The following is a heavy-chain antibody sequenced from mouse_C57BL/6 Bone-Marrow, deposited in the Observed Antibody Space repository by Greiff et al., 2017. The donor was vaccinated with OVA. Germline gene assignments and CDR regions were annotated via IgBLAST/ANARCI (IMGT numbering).Heavy chain of an antibody. D-gene: IGHD1-1*01. CDR3: TTGPFTTVVATDFDY. CDR2: IDPENGDT. Sequence: DVKLQESGAELVRPGASVKLSCTASGFNIKDDYMHWVKQRPEQGLEWIGWIDPENGDTEYASKFQGKATITADTSSNTAYLQLSSLTSEDTAVYYCTTGPFTTVVATDFDYWGQGTTLTVSS. V-gene: IGHV14-4*01. CDR1: GFNIKDDY. J-gene: IGHJ2*01.